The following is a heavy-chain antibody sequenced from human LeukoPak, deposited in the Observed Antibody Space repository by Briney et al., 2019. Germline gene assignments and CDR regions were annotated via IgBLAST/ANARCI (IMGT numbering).Heavy chain of an antibody. V-gene: IGHV3-21*01. CDR1: RFTFSSYT. CDR2: ISSGSSYI. Sequence: PGGSLRLSCAASRFTFSSYTMNWVRQAPGKGLEWVSSISSGSSYIYYADSVKGRFTISRDNAKSSLYLQMNSLRAEDTAVYYCARDSGYCSGGTCYFDYWGQGTLVTVSS. J-gene: IGHJ4*02. D-gene: IGHD2-15*01. CDR3: ARDSGYCSGGTCYFDY.